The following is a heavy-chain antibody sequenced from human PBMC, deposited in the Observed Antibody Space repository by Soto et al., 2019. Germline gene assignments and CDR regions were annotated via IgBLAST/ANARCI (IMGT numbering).Heavy chain of an antibody. V-gene: IGHV4-59*01. J-gene: IGHJ3*02. CDR2: IYYSGST. CDR1: GGSISSYY. D-gene: IGHD5-18*01. Sequence: SETLSLTCTVSGGSISSYYWSWIRQPPGKGLEWIGYIYYSGSTNYNPSLKSRVTISVDTSKNQFSLKLSSVTAADTAVYYCARAGYSYGYGHDAFDIWGQGTMVTVSS. CDR3: ARAGYSYGYGHDAFDI.